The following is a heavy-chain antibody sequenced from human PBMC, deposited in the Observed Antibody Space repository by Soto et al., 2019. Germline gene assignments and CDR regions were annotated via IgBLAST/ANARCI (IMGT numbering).Heavy chain of an antibody. CDR2: LNPNTDKT. Sequence: ASVKVSCKASGYTFSNYDINWVRQATGQGLEWMGWLNPNTDKTGSAQKFQGRVTMTRNTSISTAYLELSGLRSDDTAVYYCARGIKGLPPSAFDIWGQGTRVTVSS. CDR1: GYTFSNYD. D-gene: IGHD5-12*01. J-gene: IGHJ3*02. CDR3: ARGIKGLPPSAFDI. V-gene: IGHV1-8*01.